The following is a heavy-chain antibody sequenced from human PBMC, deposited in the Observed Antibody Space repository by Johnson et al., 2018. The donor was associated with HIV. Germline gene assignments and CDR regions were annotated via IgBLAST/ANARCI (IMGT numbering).Heavy chain of an antibody. CDR2: IGSDGGNT. CDR3: AIPYYFDSGVYH. V-gene: IGHV3-33*01. CDR1: GFTFSSYG. J-gene: IGHJ3*01. Sequence: QVQLVESGGGVVQPGRSLRLSCAASGFTFSSYGMHWVRQAPGKGLEWVAVIGSDGGNTYYANSVKGRFTIFRANSKSTLYLQMGSLTVEDMAVYYCAIPYYFDSGVYHWGQGTMVTVSS. D-gene: IGHD3-22*01.